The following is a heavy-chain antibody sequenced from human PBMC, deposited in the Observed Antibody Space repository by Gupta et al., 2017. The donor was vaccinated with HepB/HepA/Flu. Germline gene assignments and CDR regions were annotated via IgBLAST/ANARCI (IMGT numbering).Heavy chain of an antibody. D-gene: IGHD3-3*01. J-gene: IGHJ4*02. CDR3: ARDGGVGTPFDY. V-gene: IGHV3-74*01. CDR1: RFSFSSYW. Sequence: EVQLVESGGGLVQPGGSRRRPCAASRFSFSSYWMTWVRHAPGKGLVWVARIKSDGNTIYADSVRGRFTISRDNAKNTLYLQMNSLRADDMAVYYCARDGGVGTPFDYWGQGTQVTVSS. CDR2: IKSDGNT.